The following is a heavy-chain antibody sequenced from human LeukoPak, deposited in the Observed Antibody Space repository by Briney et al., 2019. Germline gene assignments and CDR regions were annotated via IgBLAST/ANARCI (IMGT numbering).Heavy chain of an antibody. CDR2: IHAGTGDT. CDR3: ARDENWGPDY. Sequence: ASVKVSCKASGGTFSSYAISWVRQAPGQGLEWMGWIHAGTGDTNYAQKFQGRFTMTRDTSISTLYMELNRLTSDDTAVYFCARDENWGPDYWGQGTLVTVSS. D-gene: IGHD7-27*01. CDR1: GGTFSSYA. V-gene: IGHV1-2*02. J-gene: IGHJ4*02.